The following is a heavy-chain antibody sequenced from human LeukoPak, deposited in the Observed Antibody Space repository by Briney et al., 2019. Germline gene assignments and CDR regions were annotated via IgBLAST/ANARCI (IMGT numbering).Heavy chain of an antibody. D-gene: IGHD2-15*01. CDR1: GFTFSSYW. CDR3: ARGGGGGPSRSREGY. V-gene: IGHV3-7*01. CDR2: IKQDGSEK. Sequence: GGSLRLSCAASGFTFSSYWMSWVRQAPGKGLEWVANIKQDGSEKYYVDSVKGRFTISRDNAKNSLYLQMNSLRAEDTAVYYCARGGGGGPSRSREGYWGQGTLVTVSS. J-gene: IGHJ4*02.